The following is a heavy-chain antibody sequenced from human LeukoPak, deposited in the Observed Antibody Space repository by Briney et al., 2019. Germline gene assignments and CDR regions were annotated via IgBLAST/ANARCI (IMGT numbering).Heavy chain of an antibody. CDR2: INPNSGGT. CDR1: GYSFTAYY. Sequence: ASVKVSCKASGYSFTAYYMHWVRQAPGQGLEWMGWINPNSGGTNYAQKFQGRVTMTTDTSTSTAYMELRSLRSDDTAVYYCARGGCGYSYGPACYYYMDVWGKGTTVTVSS. V-gene: IGHV1-2*02. D-gene: IGHD5-18*01. CDR3: ARGGCGYSYGPACYYYMDV. J-gene: IGHJ6*03.